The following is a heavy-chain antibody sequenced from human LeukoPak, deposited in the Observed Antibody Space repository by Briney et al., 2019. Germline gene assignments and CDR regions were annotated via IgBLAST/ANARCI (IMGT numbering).Heavy chain of an antibody. Sequence: PGGSLRLSCGASGFTFSTCAMSWVRQPPGKGLEWIGSIYYSGSTYYNPSLKSRVTISVDTSKNQFSLNLSSVTAADTAVYYCARALVGSSSGYFYYYMDVWGKGTTVTVSS. CDR1: GFTFSTCAM. D-gene: IGHD6-6*01. CDR3: ARALVGSSSGYFYYYMDV. CDR2: IYYSGST. J-gene: IGHJ6*03. V-gene: IGHV4-39*07.